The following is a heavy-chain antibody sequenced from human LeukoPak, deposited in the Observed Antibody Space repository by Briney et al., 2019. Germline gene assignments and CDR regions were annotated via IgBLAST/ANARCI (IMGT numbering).Heavy chain of an antibody. Sequence: PSETLSLTCAVSGGSISSSNWWSWIRQPAGKGLEWIGRIYTSGSTNYNPSLKSRVTMSVDTSKNQFSLKLSSVTAADTAVYYCARDDYYDSLDYWGQGTLVTVSS. CDR1: GGSISSSNW. CDR2: IYTSGST. V-gene: IGHV4-4*07. J-gene: IGHJ4*02. CDR3: ARDDYYDSLDY. D-gene: IGHD3-22*01.